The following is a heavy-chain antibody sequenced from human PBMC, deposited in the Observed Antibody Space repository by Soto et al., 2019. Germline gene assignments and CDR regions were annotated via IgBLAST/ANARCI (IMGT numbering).Heavy chain of an antibody. D-gene: IGHD2-15*01. V-gene: IGHV2-5*01. CDR1: GFSLTTGRVG. CDR2: IHWNDDN. J-gene: IGHJ4*02. CDR3: THRLVGSGQGY. Sequence: QITLEETGPTLVKPTQTLTLTCTFSGFSLTTGRVGVGWIRQPPGKALEWLAVIHWNDDNHYSPSLKSRLTXTXXTPKNQVVLTLTNMDPVDTATSYCTHRLVGSGQGYWGQGTLVTVSS.